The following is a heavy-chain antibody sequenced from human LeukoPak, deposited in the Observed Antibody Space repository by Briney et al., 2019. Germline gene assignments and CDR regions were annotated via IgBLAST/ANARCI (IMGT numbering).Heavy chain of an antibody. J-gene: IGHJ4*02. CDR3: ARVSPTQGSDY. Sequence: SETLSLTCTVSGGSISSNNYYWGWIRQPPGKGLEWIGSIYYSGSTYYNPSLKSRVTISVDTSKNQFSLKLSSVTAADTAVYYCARVSPTQGSDYWGQGTLVTVSS. CDR1: GGSISSNNYY. V-gene: IGHV4-39*07. CDR2: IYYSGST.